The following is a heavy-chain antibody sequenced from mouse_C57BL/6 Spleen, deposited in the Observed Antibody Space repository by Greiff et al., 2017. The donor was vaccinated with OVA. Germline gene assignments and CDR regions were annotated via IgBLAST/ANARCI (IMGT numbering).Heavy chain of an antibody. Sequence: EVQLQQSVAELVRPGASVKLSCTASGFNIKNTYMHWVKQRPEQGLEWIGRIDPANGNTKYAPKFQGKATITADTSSNTAYRQLSSLTSEDTAIYYCAGPFITTVGEGFAYWGQGTLVTVSA. CDR1: GFNIKNTY. D-gene: IGHD1-1*01. CDR3: AGPFITTVGEGFAY. J-gene: IGHJ3*01. V-gene: IGHV14-3*01. CDR2: IDPANGNT.